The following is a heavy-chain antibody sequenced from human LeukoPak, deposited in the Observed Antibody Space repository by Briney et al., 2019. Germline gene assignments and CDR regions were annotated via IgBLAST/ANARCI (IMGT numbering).Heavy chain of an antibody. J-gene: IGHJ3*02. Sequence: SETLSLTCAVYGGSFSGYYWSWIRQPPGKGREWIGEINYSGSKNYNPSLKSRVTISVDTSKNQFSLKLSSLTAADTAVYYCVSVRLYGDYVNAFDIWGQGTMVTVSS. CDR1: GGSFSGYY. CDR3: VSVRLYGDYVNAFDI. D-gene: IGHD4-17*01. CDR2: INYSGSK. V-gene: IGHV4-34*01.